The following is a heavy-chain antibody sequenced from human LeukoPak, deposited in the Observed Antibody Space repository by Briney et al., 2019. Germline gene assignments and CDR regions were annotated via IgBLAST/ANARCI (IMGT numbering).Heavy chain of an antibody. J-gene: IGHJ3*01. V-gene: IGHV1-8*02. CDR3: ARRTYSTNGFDV. D-gene: IGHD6-13*01. Sequence: ASVKVSCKASGGTFSSYAINWFRQATGQGLEWMGWMNPNSDNRGYAQKFQGRVTMTRNTSISTAYMELSSLRSEDTAVYYCARRTYSTNGFDVWGQGTVVTVSS. CDR1: GGTFSSYA. CDR2: MNPNSDNR.